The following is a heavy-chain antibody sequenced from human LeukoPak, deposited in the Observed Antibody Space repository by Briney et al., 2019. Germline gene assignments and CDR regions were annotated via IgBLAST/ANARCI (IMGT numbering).Heavy chain of an antibody. CDR2: ISAYNGNT. Sequence: ASVKVSCKASGYTFTGYYMHWVRQAPGQGLEWMGWISAYNGNTGYAQKFQGRVTITRNTSISTAYMELSSLRSEDTAVYYCARAGYSGSYYNYYYYMDVWGKGTTVTVSS. D-gene: IGHD1-26*01. J-gene: IGHJ6*03. CDR3: ARAGYSGSYYNYYYYMDV. CDR1: GYTFTGYY. V-gene: IGHV1-8*03.